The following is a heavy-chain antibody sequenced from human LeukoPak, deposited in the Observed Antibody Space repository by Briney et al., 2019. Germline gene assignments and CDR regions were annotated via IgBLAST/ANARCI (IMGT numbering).Heavy chain of an antibody. CDR2: IYYSGST. CDR3: ARVAQIFYYGMDV. J-gene: IGHJ6*02. CDR1: GGSISSGGYS. Sequence: SETLSLTCAVSGGSISSGGYSWSWIRQPPGKGLEWIGYIYYSGSTNYNPSLKSRVTISVDTSKNQFSLKLSSVTAADTAVYYCARVAQIFYYGMDVWGQGTTVTVSS. V-gene: IGHV4-61*08.